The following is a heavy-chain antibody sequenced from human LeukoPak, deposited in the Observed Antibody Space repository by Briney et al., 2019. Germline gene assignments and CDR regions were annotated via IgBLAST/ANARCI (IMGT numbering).Heavy chain of an antibody. CDR3: AKDQSYSSSLDAFDL. J-gene: IGHJ3*01. CDR2: IGPSGGTI. CDR1: GFTFSNFY. D-gene: IGHD6-13*01. V-gene: IGHV3-11*01. Sequence: GGSLRLSCAASGFTFSNFYMSWIRQSPGRGLEWVSYIGPSGGTIYYPDSVRGRFTISRDNAKNSLYLQMNGPRAEDTAVYYCAKDQSYSSSLDAFDLWGQGTLVTVSS.